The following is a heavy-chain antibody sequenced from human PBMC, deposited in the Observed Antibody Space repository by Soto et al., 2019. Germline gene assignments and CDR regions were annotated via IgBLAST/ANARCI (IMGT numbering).Heavy chain of an antibody. CDR3: ARVVVVIPPGYYYAMDV. Sequence: PWGSLRLACAASGFTVSSFHMNWVRQTPGRGLEWVAYITSSSDTIYYSDSVKGRFTISRDNGKNSLFLQMNSLRDEDTAVYYCARVVVVIPPGYYYAMDVWGQGPTVTVSS. V-gene: IGHV3-48*02. J-gene: IGHJ6*02. CDR1: GFTVSSFH. CDR2: ITSSSDTI. D-gene: IGHD3-22*01.